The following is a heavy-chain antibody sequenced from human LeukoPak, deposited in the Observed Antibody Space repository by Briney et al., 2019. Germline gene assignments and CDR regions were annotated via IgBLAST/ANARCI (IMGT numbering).Heavy chain of an antibody. CDR2: ISSTGGTI. CDR1: GFTFSSYS. D-gene: IGHD2-15*01. Sequence: GGSLRLSCAASGFTFSSYSMNWVRQAPGKGLEWVSFISSTGGTIYYADSVKGRFTVSRDNAKKSLLLQMNSLRAEDTALYYCARGYSRAAFDIWGRGTMVTVSS. V-gene: IGHV3-48*01. CDR3: ARGYSRAAFDI. J-gene: IGHJ3*02.